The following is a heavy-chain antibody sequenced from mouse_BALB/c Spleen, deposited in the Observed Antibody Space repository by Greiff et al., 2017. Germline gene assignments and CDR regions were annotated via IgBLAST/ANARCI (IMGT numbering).Heavy chain of an antibody. CDR2: IYPGGGYT. CDR1: GYTFTNYW. D-gene: IGHD4-1*01. V-gene: IGHV1-63*02. CDR3: ARGRGLGRPFDY. Sequence: QVQLQQSGAELVRPGTSVKISCKASGYTFTNYWLGWVKQRPGHGLEWIGDIYPGGGYTNYNEKFKGKATLTADTSSSTAYMQLSSLTSEDSAVYFCARGRGLGRPFDYWGQGTTLTVSS. J-gene: IGHJ2*01.